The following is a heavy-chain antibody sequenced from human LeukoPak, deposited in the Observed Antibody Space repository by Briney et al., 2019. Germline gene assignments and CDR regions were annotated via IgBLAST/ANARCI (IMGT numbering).Heavy chain of an antibody. J-gene: IGHJ5*01. CDR3: AKDRHAPGRYCSSTSCFPFDS. V-gene: IGHV3-48*03. CDR1: QFPFSSFE. CDR2: IDSIATTM. Sequence: RGGSLRLSCAASQFPFSSFEMNWVRQAPGKGLEWVAYIDSIATTMYYADSVKGRFTISRDNAKNSLYLQMNSLRAEDTAVYYCAKDRHAPGRYCSSTSCFPFDSWGQGTLVTVSS. D-gene: IGHD2-2*01.